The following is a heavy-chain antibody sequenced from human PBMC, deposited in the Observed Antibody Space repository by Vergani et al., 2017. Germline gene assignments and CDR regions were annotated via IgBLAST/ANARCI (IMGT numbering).Heavy chain of an antibody. CDR1: GYTFTSYG. J-gene: IGHJ4*02. V-gene: IGHV1-18*01. Sequence: QVQLVQSGAEVKKPGASVKVSCKASGYTFTSYGISWVRQAPGQGLEWMGWISAYNGNTNYAQKLQSRVTMTTDTSTSTAYMELRSLRYDDTAVYYCARDRKYDYVWGSYRRRGFDYWGQGTLVTVSS. CDR2: ISAYNGNT. D-gene: IGHD3-16*02. CDR3: ARDRKYDYVWGSYRRRGFDY.